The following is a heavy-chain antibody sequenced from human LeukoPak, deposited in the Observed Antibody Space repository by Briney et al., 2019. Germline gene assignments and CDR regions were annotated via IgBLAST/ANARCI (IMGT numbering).Heavy chain of an antibody. CDR3: VRGTGY. Sequence: GGSLRLSCAASGFTFRSYGMYWVRQAPGKGLEYVSAISSNGDNTYYADSVKGRFTISRDNSKNTLYLQMSSLRADDTAVYYCVRGTGYWGQGTLVTVSS. CDR2: ISSNGDNT. CDR1: GFTFRSYG. J-gene: IGHJ4*02. V-gene: IGHV3-64D*06.